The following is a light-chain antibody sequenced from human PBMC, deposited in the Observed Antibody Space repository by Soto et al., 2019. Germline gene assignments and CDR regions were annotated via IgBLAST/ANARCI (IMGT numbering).Light chain of an antibody. J-gene: IGKJ2*01. V-gene: IGKV3-20*01. CDR3: QQYGRSPPFT. CDR2: GAS. Sequence: ELVLTQSPGTLSLSPGERATLSCRASQSVSSSYLAWYQQKPGQAPRLLIYGASNRATGIPGRFSGSGSGTDFTLTISRLEPEDFAVYFCQQYGRSPPFTFGQGTKVDIK. CDR1: QSVSSSY.